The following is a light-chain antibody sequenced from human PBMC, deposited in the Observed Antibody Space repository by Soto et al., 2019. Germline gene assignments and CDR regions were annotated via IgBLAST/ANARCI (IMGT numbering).Light chain of an antibody. Sequence: QSVLTQPPSASATPGQRVTISCSGRSSDVGSNTVNWYQQFPGAAPKLLIYSNDQRPSGVPDRFSAPKSGTSASLAISGLQSEDEADYYCATWDDSLFGHVFGTGTKVT. J-gene: IGLJ1*01. CDR2: SND. CDR1: SSDVGSNT. V-gene: IGLV1-44*01. CDR3: ATWDDSLFGHV.